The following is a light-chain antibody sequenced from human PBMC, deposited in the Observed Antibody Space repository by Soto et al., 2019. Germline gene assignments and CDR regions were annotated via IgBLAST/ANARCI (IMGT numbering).Light chain of an antibody. V-gene: IGKV3-15*01. J-gene: IGKJ1*01. Sequence: EIVMTQSASTLSVSTGERATLSCRASQSVSSNLAWYQQKPGQAPRLLIYGASTRASDLPARFSGSASGTESTLTISSLQSEDFAVYYCQQYHYWWAFGQGTKVDI. CDR3: QQYHYWWA. CDR1: QSVSSN. CDR2: GAS.